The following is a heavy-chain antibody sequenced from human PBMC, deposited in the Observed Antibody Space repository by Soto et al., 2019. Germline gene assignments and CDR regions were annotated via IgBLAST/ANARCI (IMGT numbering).Heavy chain of an antibody. J-gene: IGHJ5*02. Sequence: GGSLRLSCAASGFIFSNYAMSWVRQAPGKGLQWVSSIRSTGGSTNYADSVKGRFTISRDNSENTLHLQMNSLRAEDTAVYYCARDHSSSWYLVKYNWFDPWGQGTLVTVSS. D-gene: IGHD6-13*01. CDR2: IRSTGGST. CDR1: GFIFSNYA. V-gene: IGHV3-23*01. CDR3: ARDHSSSWYLVKYNWFDP.